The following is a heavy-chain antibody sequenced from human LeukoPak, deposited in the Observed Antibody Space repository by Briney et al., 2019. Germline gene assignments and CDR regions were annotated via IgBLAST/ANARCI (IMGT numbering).Heavy chain of an antibody. CDR1: GCSVRGGSYY. CDR2: ISYSGST. Sequence: SETLSLTCTVSGCSVRGGSYYWSWIRQPPGKGLEWIGYISYSGSTNYNPSLNRRVTISIDTSKNQFSLSLSSVTAADTAVYYCARVNVVVVVAPPYWYFDLWGRGTLVTVSS. J-gene: IGHJ2*01. V-gene: IGHV4-61*01. D-gene: IGHD2-15*01. CDR3: ARVNVVVVVAPPYWYFDL.